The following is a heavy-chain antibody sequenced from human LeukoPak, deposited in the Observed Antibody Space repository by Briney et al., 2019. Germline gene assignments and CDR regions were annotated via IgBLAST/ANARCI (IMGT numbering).Heavy chain of an antibody. CDR3: ARDIAAADNFDY. CDR1: GFTFSDYY. CDR2: ISSSGSTI. D-gene: IGHD6-13*01. Sequence: GGSLRLSCAASGFTFSDYYMSWIRQAPGKGLEWVSYISSSGSTIYYADSVKGRFTISKDNAKNSLYLQMNSLRAEDTAVYYCARDIAAADNFDYWGQGTLVTVSS. V-gene: IGHV3-11*01. J-gene: IGHJ4*02.